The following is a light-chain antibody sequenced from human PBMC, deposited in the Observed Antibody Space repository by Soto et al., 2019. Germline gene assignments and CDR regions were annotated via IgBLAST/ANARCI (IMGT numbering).Light chain of an antibody. CDR2: GAS. CDR1: QSVDTNF. Sequence: EIVLTQSPGSLSLSPGQRATLSCRASQSVDTNFFAWYQKKPGQAPRLLIYGASKSATGIPDRVSGSGSGTDFTLIISRLEPEDFAVYYCQQYMSSVTFGQGTKVEIK. CDR3: QQYMSSVT. J-gene: IGKJ1*01. V-gene: IGKV3-20*01.